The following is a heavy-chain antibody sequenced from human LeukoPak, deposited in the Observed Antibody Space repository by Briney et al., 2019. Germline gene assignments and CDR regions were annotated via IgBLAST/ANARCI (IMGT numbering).Heavy chain of an antibody. J-gene: IGHJ5*02. V-gene: IGHV4-38-2*02. Sequence: SETLSLTCTVSGYSISSGYYWGWIRQPPGKGLEWIGSIYHSGSTYYNPSLKSQVTISVDTSKNQFSLKLSSVTAADTAVYYCARERRGSGSYYNWFDPWGQGTLVTVSS. CDR1: GYSISSGYY. CDR2: IYHSGST. D-gene: IGHD3-10*01. CDR3: ARERRGSGSYYNWFDP.